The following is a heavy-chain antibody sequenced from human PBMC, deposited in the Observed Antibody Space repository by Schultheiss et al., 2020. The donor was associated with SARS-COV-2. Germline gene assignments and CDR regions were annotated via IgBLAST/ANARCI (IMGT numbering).Heavy chain of an antibody. D-gene: IGHD1-26*01. V-gene: IGHV4-39*01. CDR2: IYYSGST. CDR3: ASMTPRPLLYYYYMDV. J-gene: IGHJ6*03. Sequence: SETLSLTCTVSAGSISSSSYYWGWIRQPPGKGLEWIGSIYYSGSTYYNPSLKSRVTISVDTSKNQFSLKLSSVTAADTAVYYCASMTPRPLLYYYYMDVWGKGTTVTVSS. CDR1: AGSISSSSYY.